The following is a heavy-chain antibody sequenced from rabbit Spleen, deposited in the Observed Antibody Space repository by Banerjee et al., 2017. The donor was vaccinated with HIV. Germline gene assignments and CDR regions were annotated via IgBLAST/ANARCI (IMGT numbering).Heavy chain of an antibody. CDR1: GVSLNDKDV. CDR2: INIVTGKS. J-gene: IGHJ4*01. V-gene: IGHV1S45*01. Sequence: QEQLVESGGGLVKPEGSLTLTCKASGVSLNDKDVMCWVRQAPGKGLEWIACINIVTGKSVYASWAKGRFTMSRTSSTTVTLQMTSLTAADTATYFCTRDAAGREDFNLWGPGTLVTVS. D-gene: IGHD4-2*01. CDR3: TRDAAGREDFNL.